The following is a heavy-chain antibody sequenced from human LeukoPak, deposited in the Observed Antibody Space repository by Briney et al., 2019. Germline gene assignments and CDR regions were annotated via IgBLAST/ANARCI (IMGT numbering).Heavy chain of an antibody. D-gene: IGHD1-26*01. CDR2: INHSGST. V-gene: IGHV4-34*01. J-gene: IGHJ4*02. Sequence: PSETLSLTCAVYGGSFSGYYWSWIRQPPGKGLEWIGEINHSGSTNYNPSLKSRVTISVDKSKNQFSLKLSSVTAADTAVYYCARDADGGSYYFDYWGQGTLVTVSS. CDR3: ARDADGGSYYFDY. CDR1: GGSFSGYY.